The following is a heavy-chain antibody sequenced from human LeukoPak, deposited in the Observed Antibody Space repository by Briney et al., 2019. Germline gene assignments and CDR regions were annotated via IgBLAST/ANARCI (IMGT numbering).Heavy chain of an antibody. CDR3: ARCRDDYNGFDY. V-gene: IGHV4-59*08. Sequence: PSETLSLTCTVSGGSISSYYWSWIRQPPGKGLEWIGYIYYSGSTNYNPSLKSRVTISVDTSKNQFTLKLSSVTAADTAVYYCARCRDDYNGFDYWGPGTLVTVSS. D-gene: IGHD5-24*01. CDR2: IYYSGST. J-gene: IGHJ4*02. CDR1: GGSISSYY.